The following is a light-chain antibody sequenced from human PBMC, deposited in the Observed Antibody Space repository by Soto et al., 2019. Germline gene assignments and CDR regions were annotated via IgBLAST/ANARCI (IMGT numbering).Light chain of an antibody. V-gene: IGKV1-5*03. Sequence: DIQMTPSPSTLSASVVDRVTITCRASQSISVWLAWYQQTAGKAPNLLIYKASRLESGVPSRFSGSGSETEFTLTISGLQPGDSATYYCQQYNSYSPTFGQGTKVDI. CDR3: QQYNSYSPT. CDR2: KAS. J-gene: IGKJ1*01. CDR1: QSISVW.